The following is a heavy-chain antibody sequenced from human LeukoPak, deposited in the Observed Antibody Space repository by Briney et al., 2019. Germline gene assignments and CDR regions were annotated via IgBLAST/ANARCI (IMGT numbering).Heavy chain of an antibody. V-gene: IGHV3-48*01. Sequence: GGSLRLSCVASGFTYSSYWMSWVRQAPGKGLEWVSYISSSSSTIYYADSVKGRFTISRDNAKNSLYLQMNSLRAEDTAVYYCARGNYYDSGRVPGFDYWGQGTLVTVSS. CDR1: GFTYSSYW. CDR2: ISSSSSTI. CDR3: ARGNYYDSGRVPGFDY. D-gene: IGHD3-22*01. J-gene: IGHJ4*02.